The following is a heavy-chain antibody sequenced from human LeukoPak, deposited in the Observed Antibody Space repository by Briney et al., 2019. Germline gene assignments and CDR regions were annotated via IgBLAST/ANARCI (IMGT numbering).Heavy chain of an antibody. D-gene: IGHD1-14*01. J-gene: IGHJ4*02. CDR3: ARDRQTAY. CDR1: GFTFSNYW. Sequence: GGSLRLSCAASGFTFSNYWLTWIRQAPGQGLEWLANIKQDGSEKHYVDSVKGRFTISRDNAKNSLYLQMNSLRAEDTAVYYCARDRQTAYWGQGTLVTLSS. V-gene: IGHV3-7*01. CDR2: IKQDGSEK.